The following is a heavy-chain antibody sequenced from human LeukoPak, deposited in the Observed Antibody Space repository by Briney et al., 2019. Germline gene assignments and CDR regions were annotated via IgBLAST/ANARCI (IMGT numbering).Heavy chain of an antibody. CDR3: ARDRRTGRLGELSLDPCFDY. V-gene: IGHV3-53*01. J-gene: IGHJ4*02. CDR2: IYSGGST. D-gene: IGHD3-16*02. CDR1: GFTVSSNY. Sequence: GGSLRLSCAASGFTVSSNYMSWVRQAPGKGLEWVSVIYSGGSTYYADSVKGRFTISRDNSKNTLYLQINRLRAEDTAVYYCARDRRTGRLGELSLDPCFDYWGQGTLVTVSS.